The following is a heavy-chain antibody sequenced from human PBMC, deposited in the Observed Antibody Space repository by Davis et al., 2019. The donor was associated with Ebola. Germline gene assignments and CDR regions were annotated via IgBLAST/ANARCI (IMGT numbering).Heavy chain of an antibody. J-gene: IGHJ4*02. Sequence: SCKASGYTFTSYYMHWVRQAPGKGLEWVAVISYDGSKTFYADSVKGRFTISRDNSKNTLYLQMNSLRAEDTAVYYCARDRGYNYGLPDYWGQGTLVTVSS. CDR3: ARDRGYNYGLPDY. D-gene: IGHD5-18*01. V-gene: IGHV3-33*05. CDR2: ISYDGSKT. CDR1: GYTFTSYY.